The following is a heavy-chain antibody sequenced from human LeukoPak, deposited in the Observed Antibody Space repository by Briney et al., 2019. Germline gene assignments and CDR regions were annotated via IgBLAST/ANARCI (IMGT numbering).Heavy chain of an antibody. CDR1: GGSFSGYY. CDR3: ARGQYSYGYYFDY. CDR2: IYYSGST. J-gene: IGHJ4*02. Sequence: SETLSLTCAVYGGSFSGYYWSWIRQPPGKGLEWIGYIYYSGSTNYNPSLKSRVTISVDTSKNQFSLKLSSVTAADTAVYYCARGQYSYGYYFDYWGQGTLVTVSS. D-gene: IGHD5-18*01. V-gene: IGHV4-59*01.